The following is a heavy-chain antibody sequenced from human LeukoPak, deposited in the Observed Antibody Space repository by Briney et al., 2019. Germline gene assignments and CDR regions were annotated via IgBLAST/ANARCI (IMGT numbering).Heavy chain of an antibody. CDR3: AKVQCLGDGQCYYNFDY. V-gene: IGHV4-59*01. CDR1: GGSISNYY. J-gene: IGHJ4*02. Sequence: TSETLSLTCTVSGGSISNYYWSWIRQPPGKGLEWIGYIYYTGSTNYNPSLTLKSRVTISVDTSKNQFSLKLSSVTAADTAVYYCAKVQCLGDGQCYYNFDYWGQGTLVTVSS. CDR2: IYYTGST. D-gene: IGHD3-10*01.